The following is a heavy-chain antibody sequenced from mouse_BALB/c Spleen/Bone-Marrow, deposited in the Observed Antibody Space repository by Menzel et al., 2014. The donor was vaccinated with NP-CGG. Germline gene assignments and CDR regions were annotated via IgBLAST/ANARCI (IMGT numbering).Heavy chain of an antibody. V-gene: IGHV14-3*02. CDR2: IDPANGNT. CDR1: GFNIKDTY. J-gene: IGHJ4*01. D-gene: IGHD2-1*01. CDR3: SRVYPNAMDY. Sequence: EVQLQQSGAELVKPGASVKLSCTASGFNIKDTYMHWVKQRPEQGLEWIGRIDPANGNTKYDPKFQGKATITADTSSNPAYLQLSSLTSEDTAVYYCSRVYPNAMDYWGQGTSVTVSS.